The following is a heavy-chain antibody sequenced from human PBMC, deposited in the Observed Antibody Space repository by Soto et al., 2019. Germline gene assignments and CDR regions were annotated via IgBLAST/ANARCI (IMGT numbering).Heavy chain of an antibody. Sequence: GASVKVSCKASGYTFTSYGISWVRQAPGQGLEWMGWISAYNGNTNYAQKLQGRVTMTTDTSTSTAYMELRSLRSDDTAVYYCARAHVVVVVAATPGWFDPWGQGTLVTVHS. CDR1: GYTFTSYG. D-gene: IGHD2-15*01. J-gene: IGHJ5*02. CDR2: ISAYNGNT. CDR3: ARAHVVVVVAATPGWFDP. V-gene: IGHV1-18*01.